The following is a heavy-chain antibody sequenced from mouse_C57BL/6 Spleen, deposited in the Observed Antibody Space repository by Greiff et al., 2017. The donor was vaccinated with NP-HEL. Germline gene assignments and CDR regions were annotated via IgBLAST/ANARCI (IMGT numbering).Heavy chain of an antibody. V-gene: IGHV1-55*01. D-gene: IGHD1-1*01. CDR3: ARGLTTVVPFDY. CDR1: GYTFTSYW. J-gene: IGHJ2*01. CDR2: IYPGSGST. Sequence: QVQLQQPGAELVKPGASVKMSCKASGYTFTSYWITWVKQRPGQGLEWIGDIYPGSGSTNYNEKFKGKATLTADKSSSTAYMQLSSLTSEDSAVYFCARGLTTVVPFDYWGQGTTLTVSS.